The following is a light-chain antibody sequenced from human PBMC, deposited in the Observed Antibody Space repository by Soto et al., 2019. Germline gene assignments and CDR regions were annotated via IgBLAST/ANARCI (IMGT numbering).Light chain of an antibody. CDR2: GNI. V-gene: IGLV1-40*01. J-gene: IGLJ1*01. CDR3: QSYDTSLSGFYV. Sequence: VLTRPPSVSGAPGQRVTISCTGSSSNIGAGYDVHWYQQLPGTAPKLLIYGNINRPSGVPDRFSGSKSGTSASLAITGLQAEDEADYYCQSYDTSLSGFYVFGTGTKVT. CDR1: SSNIGAGYD.